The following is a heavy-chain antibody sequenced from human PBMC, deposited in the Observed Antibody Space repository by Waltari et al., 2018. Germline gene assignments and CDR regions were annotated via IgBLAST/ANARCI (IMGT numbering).Heavy chain of an antibody. V-gene: IGHV4-38-2*02. Sequence: QVQLQESGPGLVKPSETLSLTCTVSGYSIRSTSYWGWIRQSPGKGLEWIGSIFHSGSTYYNPSLKSRVTISVDTSKNQFSLKLSSVTAADTAVYYCATDPSYYGSGTYWAGWFDPWGQGTLVTVSS. D-gene: IGHD3-10*01. CDR1: GYSIRSTSY. J-gene: IGHJ5*02. CDR2: IFHSGST. CDR3: ATDPSYYGSGTYWAGWFDP.